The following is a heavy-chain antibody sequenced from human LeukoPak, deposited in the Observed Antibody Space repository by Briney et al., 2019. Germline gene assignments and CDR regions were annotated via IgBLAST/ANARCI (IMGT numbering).Heavy chain of an antibody. CDR2: ISNDESNK. V-gene: IGHV3-30*09. CDR3: ARRYSSGWYGY. J-gene: IGHJ4*02. D-gene: IGHD6-19*01. CDR1: GFTFSNYA. Sequence: SGGSLRLSCAASGFTFSNYAMHWVRQAPGEGLEWVAAISNDESNKYYADSVKGRFALSRDNSKNTLHLQMNSLRAEDTAVYYCARRYSSGWYGYWGQGTLVTVSS.